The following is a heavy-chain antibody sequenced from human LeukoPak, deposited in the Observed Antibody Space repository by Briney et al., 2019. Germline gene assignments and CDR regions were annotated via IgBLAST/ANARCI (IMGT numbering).Heavy chain of an antibody. V-gene: IGHV5-51*01. J-gene: IGHJ4*02. CDR1: GXSFTSYW. CDR2: IYPGDSDT. CDR3: AVAYCGGDCYHPFDY. D-gene: IGHD2-21*02. Sequence: GESLKISFKGSGXSFTSYWIGWVRQMPGKGLEWMGIIYPGDSDTRYSPSFQGQVTISADKSISTAYLQWSSLKASDTAMYYCAVAYCGGDCYHPFDYWGQGTLVTVSS.